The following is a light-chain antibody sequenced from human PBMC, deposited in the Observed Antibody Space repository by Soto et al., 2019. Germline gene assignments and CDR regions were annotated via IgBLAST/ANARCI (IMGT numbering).Light chain of an antibody. CDR3: QQSDSAPPWT. V-gene: IGKV1-39*01. Sequence: DIQMTQSPSSLSASVGDTITITCRASQNIRSSLNWYQQKSGKAPNLLIYTATTLQGEVSSRFSGSGSETDFTLTISSLEPEDFATYYCQQSDSAPPWTFGPGTKVE. CDR2: TAT. CDR1: QNIRSS. J-gene: IGKJ1*01.